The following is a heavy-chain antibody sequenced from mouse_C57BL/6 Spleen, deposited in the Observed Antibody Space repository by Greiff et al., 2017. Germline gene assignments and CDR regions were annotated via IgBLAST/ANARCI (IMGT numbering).Heavy chain of an antibody. CDR3: ASPFYDEVAY. Sequence: VQLQQPGAELVKPGASVKLSCKASGYTFTSYWMHWVKQRPGQGLEWIGMIHPNSGSTNYNEKFKSKATLTVDKASSTAYMQLSSLTSEDSAVYYCASPFYDEVAYWGQGTLVTVSA. V-gene: IGHV1-64*01. D-gene: IGHD2-12*01. CDR1: GYTFTSYW. CDR2: IHPNSGST. J-gene: IGHJ3*01.